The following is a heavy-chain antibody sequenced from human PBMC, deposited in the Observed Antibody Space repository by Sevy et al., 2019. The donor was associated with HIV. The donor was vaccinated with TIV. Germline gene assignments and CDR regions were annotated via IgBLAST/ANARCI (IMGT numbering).Heavy chain of an antibody. CDR1: GFTFSSYS. J-gene: IGHJ5*02. Sequence: GGSLRLSCAASGFTFSSYSMNWVRQAPGKGLEWVSYISSSSSTIYYADSVKGRFTISRDNAKNSLYLQMNSLRDEDTAVYYCARERTYDFWSGPPNWFDPWGQGALVTVSS. CDR2: ISSSSSTI. D-gene: IGHD3-3*01. V-gene: IGHV3-48*02. CDR3: ARERTYDFWSGPPNWFDP.